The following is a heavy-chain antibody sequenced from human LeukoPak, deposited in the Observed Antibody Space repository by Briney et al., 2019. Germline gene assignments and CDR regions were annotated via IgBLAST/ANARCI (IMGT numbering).Heavy chain of an antibody. D-gene: IGHD2-21*01. V-gene: IGHV5-51*01. CDR3: ARQHPLVIADPQEWDAFDI. CDR2: IYPGDSDT. J-gene: IGHJ3*02. Sequence: RGESLKISCKGSGYSFTSYWIGWVRQMPGKGLEWMGIIYPGDSDTRYSPSFQGQVTISADKSISTAYLQWSSLKASDTAMYYCARQHPLVIADPQEWDAFDIWGQGTMVTVSS. CDR1: GYSFTSYW.